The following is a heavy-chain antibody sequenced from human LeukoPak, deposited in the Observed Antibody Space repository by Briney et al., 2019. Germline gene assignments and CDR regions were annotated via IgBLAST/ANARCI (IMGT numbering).Heavy chain of an antibody. V-gene: IGHV4-30-4*01. CDR2: IYYSGST. Sequence: SETLSLTCTVSGGSISSGDYYWSWIRQPPGKGLEWIGYIYYSGSTYHNPSLKSRVTISVDTSKNQFSLKLSSVTAADTAVYYCARVGYDSSGYYPFGNWFDPWGQGTLVTVSS. CDR1: GGSISSGDYY. J-gene: IGHJ5*02. D-gene: IGHD3-22*01. CDR3: ARVGYDSSGYYPFGNWFDP.